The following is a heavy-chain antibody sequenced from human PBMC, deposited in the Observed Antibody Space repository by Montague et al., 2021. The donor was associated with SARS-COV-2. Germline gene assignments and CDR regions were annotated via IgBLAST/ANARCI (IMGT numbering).Heavy chain of an antibody. CDR3: ARVFDNSGYALDY. D-gene: IGHD5-12*01. J-gene: IGHJ4*02. CDR2: VHHDGSSGSA. V-gene: IGHV4-59*01. Sequence: SETLSLTCTVSGGSFKNYYWSWIRQPPGEGLEWIGYVHHDGSSGSANYNPSVWSRVTISVDTSKKQFSLHLSSVTPADTAVYFCARVFDNSGYALDYWGQGTQVTVSS. CDR1: GGSFKNYY.